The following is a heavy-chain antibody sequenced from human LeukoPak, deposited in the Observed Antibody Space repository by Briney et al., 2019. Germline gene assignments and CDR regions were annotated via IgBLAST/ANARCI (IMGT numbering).Heavy chain of an antibody. J-gene: IGHJ4*02. D-gene: IGHD6-13*01. CDR1: GFTFSTYG. CDR3: AKDSGEQQLVYYFDY. CDR2: ISFDGSNK. Sequence: GRSLRLSCAPPGFTFSTYGMHWVRQAPGKGLEWVAAISFDGSNKYYADSVKGRFTISRDNSKNTLYLQMNSLRAEDTAVYYCAKDSGEQQLVYYFDYWGQGTLVTAS. V-gene: IGHV3-30*18.